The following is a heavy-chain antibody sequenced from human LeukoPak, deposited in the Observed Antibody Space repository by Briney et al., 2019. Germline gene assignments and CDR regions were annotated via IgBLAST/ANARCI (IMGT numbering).Heavy chain of an antibody. CDR2: IYPGDSDT. V-gene: IGHV5-51*01. CDR3: ARHGAQYYYGSGSYYNF. D-gene: IGHD3-10*01. J-gene: IGHJ4*02. CDR1: GYSFTSYW. Sequence: GESLQISSNGAGYSFTSYWIGWVRQMPGKGLEWMGIIYPGDSDTRYSPSFQGQVTISADKSISTAYLQWSSLKASDTAMYYCARHGAQYYYGSGSYYNFWGQGTLVTVSS.